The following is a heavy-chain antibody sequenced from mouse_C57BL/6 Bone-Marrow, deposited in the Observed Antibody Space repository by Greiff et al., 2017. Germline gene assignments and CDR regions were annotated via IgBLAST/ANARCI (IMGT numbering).Heavy chain of an antibody. V-gene: IGHV1-39*01. J-gene: IGHJ4*01. D-gene: IGHD2-4*01. CDR2: INPNYGTT. Sequence: EVKLVESGPELVKPGASVKISCKASGYSFTDYNMNWVKQSNGKSLEWIGVINPNYGTTSYNQKFKGKATLTVDHSSSTAYMQLNSLTSEDAAVSYCARGYDYDYAMDNWGQGTAVTVSS. CDR1: GYSFTDYN. CDR3: ARGYDYDYAMDN.